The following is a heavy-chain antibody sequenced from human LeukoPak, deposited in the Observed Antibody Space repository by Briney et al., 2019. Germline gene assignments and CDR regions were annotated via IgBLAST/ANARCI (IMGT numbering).Heavy chain of an antibody. D-gene: IGHD3-10*01. CDR1: GGSLSTYY. CDR3: ARDRLGFRVDV. V-gene: IGHV4-4*07. CDR2: INTNGNT. Sequence: SETLSLFCTVSGGSLSTYYWSWIRQPAGKGPEWIGRINTNGNTNYNPSLKSRVTMSVDTSKNHFSLNLTSVTAADTAVYYCARDRLGFRVDVWGNGTTVTVSS. J-gene: IGHJ6*04.